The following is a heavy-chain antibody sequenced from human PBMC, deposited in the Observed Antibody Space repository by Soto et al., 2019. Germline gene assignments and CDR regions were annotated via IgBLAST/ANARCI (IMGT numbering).Heavy chain of an antibody. Sequence: EVQLVESGGGLVQPGGSLRLSCAASGFTVSSNYMSWVRQAPGKGLEWVSVLYSGGSTYYADSVKGRFTISRDNSKNILYLPMNSLRAEDTAVYYCARHPGTHPGSDYWGQGTLVTVSS. CDR1: GFTVSSNY. V-gene: IGHV3-66*04. CDR3: ARHPGTHPGSDY. J-gene: IGHJ4*02. CDR2: LYSGGST. D-gene: IGHD2-15*01.